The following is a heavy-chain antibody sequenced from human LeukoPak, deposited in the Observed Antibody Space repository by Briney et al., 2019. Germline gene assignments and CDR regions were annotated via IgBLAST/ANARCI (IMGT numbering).Heavy chain of an antibody. Sequence: GSLRLSCAASGFTFSRYEMNWVRQAPGEGLEWVPYISSSGSTIYYADSVKGRFTISRDNAKNSLYLQMNSLRAEDTAVYYCAKVSLNMVNDAFDIWGQGTVVTVSS. CDR3: AKVSLNMVNDAFDI. CDR2: ISSSGSTI. J-gene: IGHJ3*02. V-gene: IGHV3-48*03. D-gene: IGHD4/OR15-4a*01. CDR1: GFTFSRYE.